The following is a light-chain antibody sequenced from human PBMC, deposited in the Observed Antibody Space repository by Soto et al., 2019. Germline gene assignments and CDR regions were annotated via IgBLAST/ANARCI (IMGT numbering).Light chain of an antibody. CDR2: SNN. CDR1: NSNIGGNS. V-gene: IGLV1-47*02. Sequence: QSVLTQPPSASGTPGQRVTISCSGSNSNIGGNSVNWYQQLPLRAPKLLIYSNNQRPSGVPDRFSGSKSGTSASMAINGVRSEDEADYYCAAWDDSLTAWVFGGGTKVTVL. J-gene: IGLJ3*02. CDR3: AAWDDSLTAWV.